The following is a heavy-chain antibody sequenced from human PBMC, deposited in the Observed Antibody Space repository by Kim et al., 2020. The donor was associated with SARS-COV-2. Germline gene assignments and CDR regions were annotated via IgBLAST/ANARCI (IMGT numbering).Heavy chain of an antibody. Sequence: SETLSLTCAVSGGSISSSNWWSWVRQPPGKGLEWIGEIYHSGSTNYNPSLKSRVTISVDKSKNQFSLKLSSVTAADTAVYYCARRTEVVAATPSFDYWGQGTLVTVSS. CDR2: IYHSGST. D-gene: IGHD2-15*01. J-gene: IGHJ4*02. CDR3: ARRTEVVAATPSFDY. V-gene: IGHV4-4*02. CDR1: GGSISSSNW.